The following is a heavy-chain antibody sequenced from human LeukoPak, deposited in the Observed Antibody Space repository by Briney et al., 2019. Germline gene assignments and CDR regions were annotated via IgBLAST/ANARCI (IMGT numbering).Heavy chain of an antibody. CDR2: ISWSSGII. CDR3: AKDTGSPADAITMEDNAFDI. J-gene: IGHJ3*02. CDR1: GFIFDDHG. D-gene: IGHD3-3*01. Sequence: PGRFLRLSCAASGFIFDDHGMHWVRQAPGKGLEWVSGISWSSGIIGYADSVKGRFTISRDNAKNSLDLQMESLRAEDTAVYYCAKDTGSPADAITMEDNAFDIWGQGTMVTVSS. V-gene: IGHV3-9*01.